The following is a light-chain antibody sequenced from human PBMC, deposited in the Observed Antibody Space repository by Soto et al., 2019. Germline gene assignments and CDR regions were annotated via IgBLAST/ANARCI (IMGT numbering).Light chain of an antibody. V-gene: IGKV1-39*01. J-gene: IGKJ1*01. CDR1: QSINKY. CDR3: QQAYNTPVT. CDR2: GAS. Sequence: DIQMTQSPSSLSASVGDSVTITCPATQSINKYLNWYQHKPGKAPSLLIYGASSLHSGVPASFSGAGGGTYFTLTIDSLQPEDSATYFCQQAYNTPVTFGRRTKVEI.